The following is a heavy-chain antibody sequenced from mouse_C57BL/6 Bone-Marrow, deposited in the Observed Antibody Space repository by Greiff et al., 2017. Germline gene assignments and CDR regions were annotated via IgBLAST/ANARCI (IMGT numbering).Heavy chain of an antibody. CDR1: GFTFSDYY. D-gene: IGHD4-1*01. Sequence: EVKLMESEGGLVQPGSSMKLSCTASGFTFSDYYMAWVRQVPEKGLEWVANINYDGSSTYYLDSLKSRFIISRDNAKNILYLQMSSLKSEDTATYYCARATNSYWYFDVWGTGTTVTVSS. CDR2: INYDGSST. V-gene: IGHV5-16*01. J-gene: IGHJ1*03. CDR3: ARATNSYWYFDV.